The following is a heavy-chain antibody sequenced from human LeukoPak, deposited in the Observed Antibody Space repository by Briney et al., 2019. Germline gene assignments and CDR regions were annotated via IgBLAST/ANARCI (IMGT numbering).Heavy chain of an antibody. CDR2: IFPSGGEI. D-gene: IGHD6-19*01. CDR1: GFTFAAFA. J-gene: IGHJ4*02. CDR3: ARDSIAVAGTFVS. Sequence: GGSLRLSCAASGFTFAAFARIGVGQPPGKGLEWVSSIFPSGGEIHYADSVRGRFTISRDNSKNTLYLQMHSLRAEDTAVYYCARDSIAVAGTFVSWRQATLVTVSS. V-gene: IGHV3-23*01.